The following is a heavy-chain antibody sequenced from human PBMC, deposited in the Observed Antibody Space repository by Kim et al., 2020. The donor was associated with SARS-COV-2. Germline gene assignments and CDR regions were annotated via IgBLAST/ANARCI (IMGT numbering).Heavy chain of an antibody. J-gene: IGHJ4*02. V-gene: IGHV3-74*01. CDR3: ARGHLGELSSNDY. D-gene: IGHD3-16*02. Sequence: YTDSGEGRFTISRDNAKNTLYLQMNSLRAEDTAVYYCARGHLGELSSNDYWGQGTLVTVSS.